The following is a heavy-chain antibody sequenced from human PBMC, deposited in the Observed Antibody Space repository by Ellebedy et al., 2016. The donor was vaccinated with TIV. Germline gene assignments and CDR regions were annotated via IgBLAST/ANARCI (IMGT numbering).Heavy chain of an antibody. Sequence: GGSLRLSCTASGFTFDDYAMHWVRQAPGKGLEWVSSVSWRGHVIGSADPVEGRFTISRDNAKNSVYLDMNSLRPDDPAVYYCAKGSALGGSGDSLGFDKWGRGTLVTVSS. D-gene: IGHD3-10*01. CDR2: VSWRGHVI. CDR3: AKGSALGGSGDSLGFDK. J-gene: IGHJ4*02. CDR1: GFTFDDYA. V-gene: IGHV3-9*01.